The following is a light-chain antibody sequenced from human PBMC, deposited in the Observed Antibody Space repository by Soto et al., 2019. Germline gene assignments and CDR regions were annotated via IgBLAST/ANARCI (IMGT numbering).Light chain of an antibody. V-gene: IGKV4-1*01. CDR2: WAS. J-gene: IGKJ3*01. Sequence: DIVMTQSPDSLAVSLGERATINCKSSQPVLQSSNNRHILAWYQQKPGQPPKLLIYWASTRESGVPDRFTGSGSGTDFTLTISSLQAEDVAVYYCQQYYITPLTFGPGTRVDLK. CDR3: QQYYITPLT. CDR1: QPVLQSSNNRHI.